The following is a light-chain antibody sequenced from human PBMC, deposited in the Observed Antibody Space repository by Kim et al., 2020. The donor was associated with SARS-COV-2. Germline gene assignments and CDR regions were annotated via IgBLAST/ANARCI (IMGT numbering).Light chain of an antibody. J-gene: IGKJ4*01. CDR1: QDISNY. CDR3: QQYDNLPLT. Sequence: ASVGDRVTITCQASQDISNYLNWYQQKPGKAPKLMIYDASNLATGVPSRFSGSGSGTDFTLTINRLQPEDISTYYCQQYDNLPLTFGGGTKVDIK. CDR2: DAS. V-gene: IGKV1-33*01.